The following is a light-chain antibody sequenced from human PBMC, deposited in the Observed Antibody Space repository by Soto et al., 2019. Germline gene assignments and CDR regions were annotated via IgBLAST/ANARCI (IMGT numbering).Light chain of an antibody. CDR2: DSS. Sequence: DIQMTQSPSTLSASVGDSVTIXXRASQSISGWLAWYQQKPGKAPTILIYDSSTLESGVPSRFSGSGSGTEFTLSISSLQPDDFATYFCQQYNDYWTFGQGTKVDIK. CDR1: QSISGW. V-gene: IGKV1-5*01. J-gene: IGKJ1*01. CDR3: QQYNDYWT.